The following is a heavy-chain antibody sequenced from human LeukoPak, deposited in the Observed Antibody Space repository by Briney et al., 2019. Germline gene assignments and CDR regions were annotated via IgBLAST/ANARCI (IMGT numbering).Heavy chain of an antibody. D-gene: IGHD1-26*01. V-gene: IGHV1-69*13. CDR2: IIPIFGTA. Sequence: ASVKVSCKASGGTFSSYAISWVRQAPGQGLEWMGGIIPIFGTANYAQKFQGRVTITADGSTSTAYMELSSLRSEDTAVYYCARDHRSSGSYVSRDYYYYYGMDVWGQGTTVTVSS. CDR3: ARDHRSSGSYVSRDYYYYYGMDV. CDR1: GGTFSSYA. J-gene: IGHJ6*02.